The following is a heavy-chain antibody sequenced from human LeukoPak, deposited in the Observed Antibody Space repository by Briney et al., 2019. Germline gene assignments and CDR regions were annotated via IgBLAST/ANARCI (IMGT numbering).Heavy chain of an antibody. CDR2: IRYDGSNK. CDR1: GFTFSSYG. V-gene: IGHV3-30*02. Sequence: GGSLRLSCAASGFTFSSYGMHWVRQAPGKGLEWVAFIRYDGSNKYYADSVKGRFTISRDNSKNTLYLQMNSLRAEDTAVYYCAKNEEAATRLSAFDIWGQGTMVTVSS. D-gene: IGHD2-15*01. CDR3: AKNEEAATRLSAFDI. J-gene: IGHJ3*02.